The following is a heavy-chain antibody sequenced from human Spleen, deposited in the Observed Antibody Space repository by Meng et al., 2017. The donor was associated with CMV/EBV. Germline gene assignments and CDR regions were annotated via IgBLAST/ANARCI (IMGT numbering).Heavy chain of an antibody. CDR1: GYSFTTYW. CDR2: IFPSDSDT. D-gene: IGHD5-18*01. V-gene: IGHV5-51*01. J-gene: IGHJ4*02. CDR3: ARQVDLAMFYDY. Sequence: GESLKISCKASGYSFTTYWTAWVRQMPGKGLEWMGIIFPSDSDTTYNPSFKGQVTMSADKSTGTAYLQWSSLKASDTAVYYCARQVDLAMFYDYWGQGTLVTVSS.